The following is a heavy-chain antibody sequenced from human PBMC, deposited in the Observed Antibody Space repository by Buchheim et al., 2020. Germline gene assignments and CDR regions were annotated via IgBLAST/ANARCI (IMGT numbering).Heavy chain of an antibody. CDR2: SYHTGEG. V-gene: IGHV4/OR15-8*02. CDR3: ARRSNWYYSIDA. J-gene: IGHJ5*02. CDR1: GTSIPSTNW. Sequence: VQLQESGPGLVKPSETLSLTCVVSGTSIPSTNWWSWVRQSPGKGLRWIGESYHTGEGNYNPSLKSRVTISIDKSKTQFSPKLTSVTAADTAVYFCARRSNWYYSIDAGGQGT. D-gene: IGHD1-7*01.